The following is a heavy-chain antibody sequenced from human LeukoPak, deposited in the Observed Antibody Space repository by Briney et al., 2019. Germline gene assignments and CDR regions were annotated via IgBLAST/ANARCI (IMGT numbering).Heavy chain of an antibody. V-gene: IGHV4-39*01. CDR3: VYYYGSESVEY. D-gene: IGHD3-10*01. CDR1: GGSITSSNYY. Sequence: PSETLSLTCTVSGGSITSSNYYWGWIRQPPGKGLEWIGSFYYSGSTNYNPSLKSRVTISVDTSRNQFSLKLSSVTAADTAVYYCVYYYGSESVEYWGQGTLVTVSS. J-gene: IGHJ4*02. CDR2: FYYSGST.